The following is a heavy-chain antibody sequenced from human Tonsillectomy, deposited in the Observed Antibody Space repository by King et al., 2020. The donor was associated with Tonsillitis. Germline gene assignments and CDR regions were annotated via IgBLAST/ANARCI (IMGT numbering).Heavy chain of an antibody. J-gene: IGHJ4*02. CDR2: MSYDGNNK. Sequence: HVQLVESGGGVVQPGRSLRLSCAASGFTFSSYGMHWVRQAPGKGLEWVAVMSYDGNNKYYADSVKGRFTISRDNSKNTLYLQVNSLRAEDTAGYYCAKGGYSYGWSCFDYWGQGTLVTVSS. CDR3: AKGGYSYGWSCFDY. V-gene: IGHV3-30*18. CDR1: GFTFSSYG. D-gene: IGHD5-18*01.